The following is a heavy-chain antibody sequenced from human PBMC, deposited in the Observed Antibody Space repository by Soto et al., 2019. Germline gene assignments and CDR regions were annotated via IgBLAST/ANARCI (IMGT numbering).Heavy chain of an antibody. J-gene: IGHJ4*02. Sequence: SETLSLTCSVSGDSISTSNYYWGWIRQPPGKGLEWIGHLFYSGGTYYNPSLKSRVSISVDTSKNEFSLKLTSITAADTAIYFCASRGGGVYLFHTWGPAILLTVST. CDR1: GDSISTSNYY. V-gene: IGHV4-39*07. CDR3: ASRGGGVYLFHT. D-gene: IGHD4-17*01. CDR2: LFYSGGT.